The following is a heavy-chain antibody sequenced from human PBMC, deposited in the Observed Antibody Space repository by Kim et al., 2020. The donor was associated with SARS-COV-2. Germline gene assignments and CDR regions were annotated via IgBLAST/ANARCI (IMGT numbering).Heavy chain of an antibody. CDR2: ISGSGGST. D-gene: IGHD3-10*01. Sequence: GGSLRLSCAASGFTFSSYAMSWVRQAPGKGLEWVSAISGSGGSTYYADSVKGRFTISRDNSKNTLYLQMNSLRAEDTAVYYCAKSAGTITMVRGAELGGFDYWGQGTLVTVSS. CDR1: GFTFSSYA. CDR3: AKSAGTITMVRGAELGGFDY. J-gene: IGHJ4*02. V-gene: IGHV3-23*01.